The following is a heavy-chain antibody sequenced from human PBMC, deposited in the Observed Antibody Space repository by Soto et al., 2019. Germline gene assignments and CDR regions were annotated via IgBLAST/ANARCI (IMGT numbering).Heavy chain of an antibody. D-gene: IGHD6-19*01. CDR1: VFTFSSYA. V-gene: IGHV3-23*01. Sequence: VGSLRLSCAASVFTFSSYAMSCVRQAPGKGLEWVSAISGSGGSTYYADSVKDRFTISRDNSKNTLYLQMNSLRAEDTAVYYCTYSSGRYIFHYWGQRTLVTLSS. CDR3: TYSSGRYIFHY. J-gene: IGHJ4*02. CDR2: ISGSGGST.